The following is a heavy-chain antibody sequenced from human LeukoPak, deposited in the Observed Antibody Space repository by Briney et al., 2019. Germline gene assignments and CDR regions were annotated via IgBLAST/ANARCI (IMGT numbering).Heavy chain of an antibody. V-gene: IGHV5-51*01. J-gene: IGHJ5*02. CDR1: GYSFTSYW. Sequence: GESLKISCKGSGYSFTSYWIGWVRQMPGKGLEWMGIIYTGDSDTRYSPSFQGQVTISADKPISTAYLQWSSLKASDTAMYYCARPLCSSTSCYFFGGFDPWGQGTLVTVSS. CDR2: IYTGDSDT. CDR3: ARPLCSSTSCYFFGGFDP. D-gene: IGHD2-2*01.